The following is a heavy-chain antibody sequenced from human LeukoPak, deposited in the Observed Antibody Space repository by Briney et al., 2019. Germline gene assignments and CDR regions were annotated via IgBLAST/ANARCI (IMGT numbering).Heavy chain of an antibody. CDR2: INPRGGST. V-gene: IGHV1-46*01. D-gene: IGHD3-22*01. CDR1: GYTFTRHF. J-gene: IGHJ3*02. Sequence: ASVKVSCKASGYTFTRHFMHSVRQAPGQGLEWMGIINPRGGSTSYTQKFQGRVTMTRDTSTSTVYMELSSLRSEDTAAYYCARVKSYYYDTSDKDAFDIWGQGTMVTVSS. CDR3: ARVKSYYYDTSDKDAFDI.